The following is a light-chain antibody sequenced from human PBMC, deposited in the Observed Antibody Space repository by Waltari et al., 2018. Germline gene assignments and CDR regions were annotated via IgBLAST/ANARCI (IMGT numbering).Light chain of an antibody. J-gene: IGKJ1*01. CDR1: QSVLYSSNNKNY. CDR2: WAS. CDR3: QQYYSTPPT. V-gene: IGKV4-1*01. Sequence: DIVMTQSPDSLAVSLGERAPLHCKSSQSVLYSSNNKNYLAWYQQKPGQPPKLLIYWASTRESGVPDRFSGSGSGTDFTLTISSLQAEDVAVYYCQQYYSTPPTFGQGTKVEIK.